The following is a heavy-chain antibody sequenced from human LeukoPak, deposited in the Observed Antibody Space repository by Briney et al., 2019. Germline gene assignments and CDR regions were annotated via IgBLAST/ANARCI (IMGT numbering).Heavy chain of an antibody. CDR2: INHSGST. D-gene: IGHD3-9*01. CDR1: GGSFSGYY. CDR3: AGALPYYDILTGYPNAFDI. Sequence: SETLSLTCAVYGGSFSGYYWSWIRQPPGKGLEWIGEINHSGSTNYNPSLKSRVTISVDTSKNQFSLKLSSVTAADTAVYYCAGALPYYDILTGYPNAFDIWGQGTMVTVSS. V-gene: IGHV4-34*01. J-gene: IGHJ3*02.